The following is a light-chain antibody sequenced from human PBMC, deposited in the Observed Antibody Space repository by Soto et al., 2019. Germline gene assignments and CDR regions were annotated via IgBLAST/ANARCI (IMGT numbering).Light chain of an antibody. Sequence: DIQMTQSPSSLSASLGERVTITCRASQGIGAYLAWFQQRPERVPSLLIYAASTLQSVVPSRFSGSGFGTDFTLTISSLQPEDVATYYCQQFNNYLITFGQGTRLEIK. V-gene: IGKV1-27*01. CDR2: AAS. CDR1: QGIGAY. J-gene: IGKJ5*01. CDR3: QQFNNYLIT.